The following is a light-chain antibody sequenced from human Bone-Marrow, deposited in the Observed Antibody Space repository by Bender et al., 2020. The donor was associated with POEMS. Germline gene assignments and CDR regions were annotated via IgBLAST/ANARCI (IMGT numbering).Light chain of an antibody. CDR2: DDS. CDR1: NVGRKS. CDR3: QSADSSESYSV. Sequence: SYVLPQPPSVSVAPGQTARITCGGNNVGRKSVHWFQQRPGQAPVLVVYDDSDRPSGIPERFSGSNSGTTATLTISGVQAEDEADYYCQSADSSESYSVFGGGTQLTVL. J-gene: IGLJ7*01. V-gene: IGLV3-21*02.